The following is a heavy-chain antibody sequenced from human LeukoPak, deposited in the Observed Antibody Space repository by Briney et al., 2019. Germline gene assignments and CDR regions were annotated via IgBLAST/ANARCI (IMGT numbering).Heavy chain of an antibody. Sequence: DPSQTLSLTCTVSGASISSGSYYWSWIRQPGGKGLEWIGRIYTSGSTNYNPSLKSRVTISVDTSKNQFSLKLRSVTAADTAVYYCARGNSYYYDSSGYPDYWGQETPVTVSS. CDR3: ARGNSYYYDSSGYPDY. CDR1: GASISSGSYY. CDR2: IYTSGST. D-gene: IGHD3-22*01. J-gene: IGHJ4*02. V-gene: IGHV4-61*02.